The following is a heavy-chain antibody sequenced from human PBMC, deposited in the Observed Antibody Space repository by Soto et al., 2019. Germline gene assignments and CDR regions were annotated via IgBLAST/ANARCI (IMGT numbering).Heavy chain of an antibody. CDR3: ARGLPDHSGSYSLGGMDV. Sequence: QVQLVQSGAEVKKPGSSVKVSCKASGGTFSSYAISWVRQAPGQGLEWMGGIIPIFGTANYAQKFQGRVTITADESTSTVYMELSSLRSEDTAVYYCARGLPDHSGSYSLGGMDVWGQGTTVTVSS. CDR2: IIPIFGTA. D-gene: IGHD1-26*01. CDR1: GGTFSSYA. J-gene: IGHJ6*02. V-gene: IGHV1-69*01.